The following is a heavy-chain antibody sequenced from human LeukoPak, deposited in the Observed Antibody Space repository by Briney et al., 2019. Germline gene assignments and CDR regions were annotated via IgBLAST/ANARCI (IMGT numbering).Heavy chain of an antibody. CDR1: GDSMRSYY. CDR3: ATLYGSGSYYDY. D-gene: IGHD3-10*01. V-gene: IGHV4-59*01. J-gene: IGHJ4*02. CDR2: MSYIGIT. Sequence: SETLSLTCTVSGDSMRSYYWSWIRQPPGQGLEWIGYMSYIGITNYNPSLKSRVTISVDTSKNQFSLKLSSVTAADTAVYYCATLYGSGSYYDYWGQGTLVTVSS.